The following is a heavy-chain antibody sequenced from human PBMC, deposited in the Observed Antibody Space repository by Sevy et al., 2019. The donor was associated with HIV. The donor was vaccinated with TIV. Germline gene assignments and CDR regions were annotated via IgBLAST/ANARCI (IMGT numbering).Heavy chain of an antibody. D-gene: IGHD6-13*01. J-gene: IGHJ5*02. CDR1: GGTFSSYA. CDR2: IIPIFGTA. V-gene: IGHV1-69*13. Sequence: ASVKVSCKASGGTFSSYAISWVRQAPGQGLEWMGGIIPIFGTANYALKFQGRVTITADESTSTAYMELSSPRSDDTAVYYCARHIPSQQLAPWGQGTLVTVSS. CDR3: ARHIPSQQLAP.